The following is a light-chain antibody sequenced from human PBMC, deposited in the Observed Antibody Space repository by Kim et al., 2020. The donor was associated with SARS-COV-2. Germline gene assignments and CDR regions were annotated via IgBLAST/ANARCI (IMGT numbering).Light chain of an antibody. CDR2: CTS. Sequence: LSLGVSVALSCSASLSVRGIHFAWCQHNPCQAPRLLIYCTSSRASGIPDRFSRSGSGTDFTLTIGRLEPEDVAVYYCQHYGGPPYTFGQGTKLEI. V-gene: IGKV3-20*01. CDR3: QHYGGPPYT. CDR1: LSVRGIH. J-gene: IGKJ2*01.